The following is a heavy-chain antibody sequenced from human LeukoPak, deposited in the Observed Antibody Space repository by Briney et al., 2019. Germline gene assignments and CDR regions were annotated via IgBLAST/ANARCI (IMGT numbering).Heavy chain of an antibody. CDR2: INPSGGST. CDR1: GYTFTGYY. V-gene: IGHV1-46*01. CDR3: ARDLSDLTYSSGWYFDY. Sequence: ASVKVSCKASGYTFTGYYMHWVRQAPGQGLEWMGIINPSGGSTSYAQKFQGRVTMTRDMSTSTVYMELSSLRSEDTAVYYCARDLSDLTYSSGWYFDYWGQGTLVTVSS. D-gene: IGHD6-19*01. J-gene: IGHJ4*02.